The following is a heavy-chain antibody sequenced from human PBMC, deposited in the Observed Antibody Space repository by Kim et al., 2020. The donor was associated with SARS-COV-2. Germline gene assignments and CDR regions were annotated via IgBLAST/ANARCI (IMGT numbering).Heavy chain of an antibody. CDR2: INHSGST. CDR3: ARGGGYCSSTSCYSVQFWFDP. J-gene: IGHJ5*02. D-gene: IGHD2-2*01. CDR1: GGSFSGYY. V-gene: IGHV4-34*01. Sequence: SETLSLTCAVYGGSFSGYYWSWIRQPPGKGLEWIGEINHSGSTNYNPSLKSRVTISEDTSKNQFSLKLSSVTAADTAVYYCARGGGYCSSTSCYSVQFWFDPWGQGTLVTVSS.